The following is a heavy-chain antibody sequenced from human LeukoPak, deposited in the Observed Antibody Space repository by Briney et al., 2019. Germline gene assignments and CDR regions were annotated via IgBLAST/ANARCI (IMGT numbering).Heavy chain of an antibody. D-gene: IGHD3-9*01. CDR1: GFIFSDFW. Sequence: GGSLRLSCVASGFIFSDFWMSWVRQAPGKGLEWVANIKQDGSEKYYVDSMKGRFTISRDNAKNSLYLQMNNLRVEDTAVYFCARGQRLGSWGQGTLVIVSS. CDR2: IKQDGSEK. CDR3: ARGQRLGS. J-gene: IGHJ4*02. V-gene: IGHV3-7*01.